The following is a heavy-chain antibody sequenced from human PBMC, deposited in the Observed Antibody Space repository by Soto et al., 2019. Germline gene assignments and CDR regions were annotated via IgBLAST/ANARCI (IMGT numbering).Heavy chain of an antibody. CDR2: FYPGDSNT. D-gene: IGHD3-10*01. CDR3: ARRKYGTPSGHFYGVEA. CDR1: GYNFNLYW. J-gene: IGHJ6*02. V-gene: IGHV5-51*01. Sequence: PGESLKISCQVSGYNFNLYWVAWVRQRPGKGLEWIGMFYPGDSNTRYSASFQGQVTLSVDKSITTAYLQLGSLKASDTVVYYCARRKYGTPSGHFYGVEAWGQGTAVSVS.